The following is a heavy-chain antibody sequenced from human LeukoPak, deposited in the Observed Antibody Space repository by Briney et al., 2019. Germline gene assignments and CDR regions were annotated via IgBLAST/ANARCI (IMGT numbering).Heavy chain of an antibody. J-gene: IGHJ4*02. CDR1: GGFISSYY. D-gene: IGHD3-3*01. Sequence: SETLSLTCTVSGGFISSYYWNWIRQTPGKGLEWIGSIYSSGNTNYNPSLKSRVTISVDTSKNQFSLMLTSVTAADTAVYYCARGVVITGLDYWGQGTLVTVFS. CDR3: ARGVVITGLDY. V-gene: IGHV4-59*01. CDR2: IYSSGNT.